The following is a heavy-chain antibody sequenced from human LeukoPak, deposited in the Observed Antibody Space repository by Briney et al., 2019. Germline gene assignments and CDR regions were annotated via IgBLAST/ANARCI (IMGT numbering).Heavy chain of an antibody. CDR1: GFTFSSYG. CDR3: ATPTAITPS. V-gene: IGHV3-30*02. D-gene: IGHD2-21*02. Sequence: SGGSLRLSCAASGFTFSSYGMHWVRQAQGKGLEWVEFIRYDGSNKYYADSVKGRFTIPRDNSKNTLYLQMNSLRAEDTAVYYCATPTAITPSWGQGTLVTVSS. CDR2: IRYDGSNK. J-gene: IGHJ4*02.